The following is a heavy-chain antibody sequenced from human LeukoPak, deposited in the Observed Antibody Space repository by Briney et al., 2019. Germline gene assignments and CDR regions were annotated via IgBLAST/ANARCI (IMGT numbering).Heavy chain of an antibody. J-gene: IGHJ5*02. V-gene: IGHV3-23*01. Sequence: PGGSLRLSCVASGFNFGRHAMNWVRQAPGKGLEWVSSIFDSGAPSYYADSVKGRFTISRDNSKNTLYLQMNSLRAEDTAVYYCAKHIVVVPAALYNWFDPWGQGTLVTVSS. D-gene: IGHD2-2*01. CDR3: AKHIVVVPAALYNWFDP. CDR1: GFNFGRHA. CDR2: IFDSGAPS.